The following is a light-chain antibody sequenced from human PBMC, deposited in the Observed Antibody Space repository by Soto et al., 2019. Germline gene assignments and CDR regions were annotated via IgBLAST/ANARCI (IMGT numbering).Light chain of an antibody. Sequence: DIQMTQSPSSLSASVGDRVTITCRASQSIRTYLNWYQQQPGIAPKLLIYTASTLKRGVPSMFSGSGSGTDFTLTISRLQPEDFATYYCQQSYSTQLTFGQGTKVEIK. V-gene: IGKV1-39*01. CDR3: QQSYSTQLT. CDR1: QSIRTY. J-gene: IGKJ1*01. CDR2: TAS.